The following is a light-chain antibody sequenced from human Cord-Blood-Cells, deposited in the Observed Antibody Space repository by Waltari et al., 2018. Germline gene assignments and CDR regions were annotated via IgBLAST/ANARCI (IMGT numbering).Light chain of an antibody. CDR3: QQRSNWPLT. CDR1: QSVSSY. J-gene: IGKJ4*01. V-gene: IGKV3-11*01. Sequence: EIVLTQSPATLSLSPGERATLSCRASQSVSSYLAWYQQKPGQAPRLLIYGASNRATGIPARFSGSASGTDFTLTISSLEPEDFAVYYCQQRSNWPLTFGGGTKVEIK. CDR2: GAS.